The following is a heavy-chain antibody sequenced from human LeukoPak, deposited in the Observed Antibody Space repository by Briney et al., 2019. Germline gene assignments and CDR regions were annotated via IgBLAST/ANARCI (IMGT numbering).Heavy chain of an antibody. Sequence: ASVKVSCKASGYTFTSYGISSVRQAPGQGVEWMGWISAYNGNTNYAQKLQGRVTMTTDTSTSTAYMELRSLRSDDTAVYYCAREPGIAAAATPWFDPWGQGTLVTVCS. V-gene: IGHV1-18*01. CDR1: GYTFTSYG. CDR2: ISAYNGNT. J-gene: IGHJ5*02. CDR3: AREPGIAAAATPWFDP. D-gene: IGHD6-13*01.